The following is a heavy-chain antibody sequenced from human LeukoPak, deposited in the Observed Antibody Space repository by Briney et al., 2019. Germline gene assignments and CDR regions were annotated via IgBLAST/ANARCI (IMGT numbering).Heavy chain of an antibody. CDR3: ARDGRIRFLEWFQNPRDNWFDP. CDR1: GFTVSSNY. J-gene: IGHJ5*02. D-gene: IGHD3-3*01. V-gene: IGHV3-53*01. Sequence: GGSLRLSCAASGFTVSSNYMSWVRQAPGKGLEWVSVIYSGGSTYYADSVKGRFTISRDNSKNTLYLQMNSLRAEDTAVYYCARDGRIRFLEWFQNPRDNWFDPWGQGTLVTVSS. CDR2: IYSGGST.